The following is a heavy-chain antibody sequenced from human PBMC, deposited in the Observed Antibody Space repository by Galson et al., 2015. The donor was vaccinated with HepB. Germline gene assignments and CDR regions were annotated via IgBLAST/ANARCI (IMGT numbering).Heavy chain of an antibody. CDR1: GFTFSSYS. V-gene: IGHV3-21*01. CDR2: ISSSSNYI. D-gene: IGHD4-23*01. CDR3: ARSTVVDYYFDY. J-gene: IGHJ4*02. Sequence: SLRLSCAASGFTFSSYSMNWVRQAPGKGLEWVSSISSSSNYIYYADSMKGRFTISRDNAKNSLYLQMSSLRGEDTAVYYCARSTVVDYYFDYWGQGTLVTVSS.